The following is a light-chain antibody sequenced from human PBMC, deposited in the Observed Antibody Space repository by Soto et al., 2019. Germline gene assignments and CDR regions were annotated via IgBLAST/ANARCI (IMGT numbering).Light chain of an antibody. Sequence: EIVLTQSPGTLYLYPGERATLSCIASQSVSSSYLAWYQQKPGQAPRLLIYGASSRATGIPDRFSGSGSGTDFTLTISRLEPEDFAVYYCQQYGSSPTWTFGQGTKVHIK. CDR2: GAS. J-gene: IGKJ1*01. CDR3: QQYGSSPTWT. V-gene: IGKV3-20*01. CDR1: QSVSSSY.